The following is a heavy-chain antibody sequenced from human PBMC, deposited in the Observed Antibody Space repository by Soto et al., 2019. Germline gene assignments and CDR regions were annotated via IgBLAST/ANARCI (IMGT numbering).Heavy chain of an antibody. Sequence: QVQLVQSGAEVKKPGASVKVSCKASGYTFTSYYMHWVRQAPRQGLEWMGIINPSGGSTSYAQKFQGRVTMTRDTSTSTVYMEVSSLRSEDTAVYYCPRDQGPGTTTFDYWGQGTLVTVSS. CDR3: PRDQGPGTTTFDY. D-gene: IGHD1-1*01. J-gene: IGHJ4*02. V-gene: IGHV1-46*03. CDR1: GYTFTSYY. CDR2: INPSGGST.